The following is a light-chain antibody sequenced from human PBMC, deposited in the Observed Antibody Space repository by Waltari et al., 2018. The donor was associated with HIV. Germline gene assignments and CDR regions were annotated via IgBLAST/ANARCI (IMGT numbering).Light chain of an antibody. CDR3: QQYET. V-gene: IGKV3-20*01. CDR2: GAS. CDR1: QSVGSSY. Sequence: EIVLTQSPGTLSLSPGERATLSCRASQSVGSSYLAWYQQKPGQAPRLLIYGASSRATGIPDRFSGSGSGTDFTLTISRLEPEDFAVYYCQQYETFGQGTKVEIK. J-gene: IGKJ1*01.